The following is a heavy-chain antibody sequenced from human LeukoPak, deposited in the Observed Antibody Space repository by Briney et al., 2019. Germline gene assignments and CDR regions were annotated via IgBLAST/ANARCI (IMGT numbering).Heavy chain of an antibody. CDR1: GYTFTSYD. Sequence: ASVKVSCKASGYTFTSYDINWVRQATGQGLEWMGWMNPNSGNTGYAQKFQGRVTITRNTSISTAYMELSSLRSEDTAVYSCARGDFWSGYCGYWGQGTLVTVSS. J-gene: IGHJ4*02. V-gene: IGHV1-8*03. CDR2: MNPNSGNT. D-gene: IGHD3-3*01. CDR3: ARGDFWSGYCGY.